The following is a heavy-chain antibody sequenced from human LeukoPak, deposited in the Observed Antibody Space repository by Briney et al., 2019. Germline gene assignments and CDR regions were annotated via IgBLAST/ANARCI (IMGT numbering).Heavy chain of an antibody. V-gene: IGHV3-21*01. CDR1: EFTFSSYS. CDR2: ISSGGSYI. Sequence: GGSLRLSCAASEFTFSSYSMNWVRQAPGKGLEWVSSISSGGSYIYSADSVKGRFTISRDNAKNSLYLQMNSLRAEDTAVYYCARGRQGSYLLISDDYWGQGTLVTVSS. D-gene: IGHD1-26*01. J-gene: IGHJ4*02. CDR3: ARGRQGSYLLISDDY.